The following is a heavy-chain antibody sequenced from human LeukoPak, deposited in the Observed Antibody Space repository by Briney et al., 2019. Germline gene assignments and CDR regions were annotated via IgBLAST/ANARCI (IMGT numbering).Heavy chain of an antibody. CDR2: ISDDGRSI. CDR1: GLFFSNYW. J-gene: IGHJ4*02. D-gene: IGHD3/OR15-3a*01. CDR3: ARDGEGLHY. V-gene: IGHV3-74*01. Sequence: PGGPLGLSCPASGLFFSNYWMHWARQTPGRGREWVSRISDDGRSISCADSVKGRFTISRDNAKNTLYLQMNSLRPEDTAVYYCARDGEGLHYWGQGTLVTVFS.